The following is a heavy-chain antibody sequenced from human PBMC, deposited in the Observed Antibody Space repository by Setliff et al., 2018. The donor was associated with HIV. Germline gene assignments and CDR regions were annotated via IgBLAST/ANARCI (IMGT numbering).Heavy chain of an antibody. V-gene: IGHV3-9*01. Sequence: GGSLRLSCEVSGFRFDNYAMHWVRQPPGKGLEWVSGISWNSGSIGYADSVKGRFTISRDNAKNSLYLQMNSLRAEDTALYYCAKGVLWFGELLSDWFDPWGQGTLVTVSS. CDR1: GFRFDNYA. CDR2: ISWNSGSI. J-gene: IGHJ5*02. D-gene: IGHD3-10*01. CDR3: AKGVLWFGELLSDWFDP.